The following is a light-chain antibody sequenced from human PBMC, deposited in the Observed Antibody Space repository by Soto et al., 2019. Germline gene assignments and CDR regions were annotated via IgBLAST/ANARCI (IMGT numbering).Light chain of an antibody. V-gene: IGLV2-14*01. CDR2: DVS. J-gene: IGLJ2*01. Sequence: QSALTQPASVSGSPGQSITISCTGTSSDVGGYNYVSWYQQHPGKAPNLIIFDVSNRPSGVSNRFSGSKSGNSASLTISGLQAEDEADYYCSSYTGSNTPLVFGGGTKLTVL. CDR1: SSDVGGYNY. CDR3: SSYTGSNTPLV.